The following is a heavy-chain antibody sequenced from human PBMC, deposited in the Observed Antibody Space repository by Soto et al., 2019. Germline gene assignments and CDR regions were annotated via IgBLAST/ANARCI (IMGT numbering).Heavy chain of an antibody. CDR2: INAGNGNT. Sequence: QVQLVQSGAEVKKPGASVKVSCKASGYTFTSYALHWVRQAPGLRLEWMGWINAGNGNTKYSQKFQGRVTITRDTSASTAYIELISLISEDTAVYFSARPDYGDFLFDHWGQGTLVTVSS. CDR3: ARPDYGDFLFDH. D-gene: IGHD4-17*01. CDR1: GYTFTSYA. J-gene: IGHJ4*02. V-gene: IGHV1-3*01.